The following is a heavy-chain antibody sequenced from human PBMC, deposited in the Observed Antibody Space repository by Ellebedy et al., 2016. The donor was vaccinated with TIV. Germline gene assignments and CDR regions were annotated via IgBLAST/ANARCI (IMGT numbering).Heavy chain of an antibody. Sequence: GESLKISXAASGFTFSSYWMSWVRQAPGKGLEWVANIKQDGSEKYYVDSVKGRFTISRDNAKNSLYLQMNSLRAEDTAVYYCARVPNYYDSSGYYYLQGAEDYWGQGTLVTVSS. D-gene: IGHD3-22*01. V-gene: IGHV3-7*01. CDR1: GFTFSSYW. CDR3: ARVPNYYDSSGYYYLQGAEDY. J-gene: IGHJ4*02. CDR2: IKQDGSEK.